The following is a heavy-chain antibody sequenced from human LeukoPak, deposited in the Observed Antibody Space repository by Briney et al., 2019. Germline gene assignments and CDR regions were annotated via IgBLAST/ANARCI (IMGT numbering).Heavy chain of an antibody. CDR1: GFTFSSYA. V-gene: IGHV3-30-3*01. CDR2: ISYDGSNK. Sequence: GGSLRLSCAASGFTFSSYAMHWVRQAPGKGLEWVAVISYDGSNKYYADSVKGRFTISRDNSKNTLYLQMNSLRAEDTAVYYCASGRTGYHYFDYWGQGTLVSVSS. J-gene: IGHJ4*02. D-gene: IGHD3-9*01. CDR3: ASGRTGYHYFDY.